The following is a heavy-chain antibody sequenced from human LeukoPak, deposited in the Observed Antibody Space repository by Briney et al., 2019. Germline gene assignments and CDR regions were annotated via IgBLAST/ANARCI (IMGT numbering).Heavy chain of an antibody. CDR1: GFSFSSYA. D-gene: IGHD1-26*01. Sequence: GGSLRLSCAASGFSFSSYAMTWVRQAPGKGLEWVSAISGSGDSTYDADSVKGRFTISRDNSKNTLYLQMKSLRAEDTAVYYCAKGVRGSGTYWDYWGQGTLVTVSS. J-gene: IGHJ4*02. CDR2: ISGSGDST. V-gene: IGHV3-23*01. CDR3: AKGVRGSGTYWDY.